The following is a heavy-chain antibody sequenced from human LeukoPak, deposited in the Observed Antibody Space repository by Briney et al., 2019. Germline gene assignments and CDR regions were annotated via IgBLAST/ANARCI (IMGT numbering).Heavy chain of an antibody. D-gene: IGHD5-24*01. J-gene: IGHJ4*02. CDR2: IIPIFGTA. CDR3: ARVVCRDGYNYIPPYLRPPYYFDY. CDR1: GGTFSSYA. Sequence: GASVKVSCKASGGTFSSYAISWVRQAPGQGLEWMGGIIPIFGTANYAQKFQGRVTITADKSTSTAYMELSSLRSEDTAVYYCARVVCRDGYNYIPPYLRPPYYFDYWGQGTLVTVSS. V-gene: IGHV1-69*06.